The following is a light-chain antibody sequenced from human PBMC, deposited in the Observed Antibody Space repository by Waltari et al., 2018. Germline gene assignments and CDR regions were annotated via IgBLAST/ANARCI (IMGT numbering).Light chain of an antibody. CDR3: QQRSNWPTIT. CDR2: DAS. J-gene: IGKJ5*01. CDR1: QCVSSY. V-gene: IGKV3-11*01. Sequence: EIVLTQSPATLSLSPGERSTRSCRASQCVSSYLTWYQQKPGQPPRLLIYDASNRATGIPARFSGSGSGTDFTLTISSLEPEDFAVYYCQQRSNWPTITFGQGTRLEIK.